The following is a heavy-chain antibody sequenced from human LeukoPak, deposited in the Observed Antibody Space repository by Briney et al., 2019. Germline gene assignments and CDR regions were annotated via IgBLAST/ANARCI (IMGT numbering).Heavy chain of an antibody. D-gene: IGHD5-18*01. V-gene: IGHV3-23*01. Sequence: GGSLRLSCAASGFSFSSYAMTWVRQAPGKGLEWVSSIGGNTYYTDSVKGRFTISRDNSKNTLYLQMDSLRAGDTALYYCAKEGGAGYGYGMDVWGQGTTVTVSS. CDR1: GFSFSSYA. CDR2: IGGNT. CDR3: AKEGGAGYGYGMDV. J-gene: IGHJ6*02.